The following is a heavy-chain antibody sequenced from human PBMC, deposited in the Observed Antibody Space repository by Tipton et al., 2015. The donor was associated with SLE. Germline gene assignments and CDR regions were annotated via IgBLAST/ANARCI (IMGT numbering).Heavy chain of an antibody. V-gene: IGHV4-34*01. CDR3: AREGYSSGWSYFDY. CDR1: GGSFSGYY. J-gene: IGHJ4*02. Sequence: TLSLTCAVYGGSFSGYYCSWIRQPPGKGLEWIGEINHSGSTNYNPSLKSRVTIPVDTSKNQFSLKLSSVTAADTAVYYCAREGYSSGWSYFDYWGQGTLVTVSS. D-gene: IGHD6-19*01. CDR2: INHSGST.